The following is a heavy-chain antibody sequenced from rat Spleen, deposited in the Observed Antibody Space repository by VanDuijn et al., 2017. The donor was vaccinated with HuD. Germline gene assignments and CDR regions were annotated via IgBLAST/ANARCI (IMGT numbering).Heavy chain of an antibody. CDR2: IPYSGAST. V-gene: IGHV5-46*01. D-gene: IGHD1-8*01. CDR1: GFTLSTFP. Sequence: EVQLVESGGGLVQPGRSLKLSCTASGFTLSTFPMVWIRQAPGKGLEWVATIPYSGASTYYPDSVKGRFTISRHNAKSTLYLQMDSLRSEDTATYYCAKEGDGGYSSYPDWFAYWGQGTLVTVSS. CDR3: AKEGDGGYSSYPDWFAY. J-gene: IGHJ3*01.